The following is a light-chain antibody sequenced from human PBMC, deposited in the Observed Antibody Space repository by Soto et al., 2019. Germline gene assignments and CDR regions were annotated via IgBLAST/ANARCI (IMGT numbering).Light chain of an antibody. CDR3: QQLDSYPLT. Sequence: DIPLTQSPSFLSASVGDRVTITCRASQGISSYLAWYQQKSGKAPKLLIYAASTLQSGVPSRFSGSGSGTEFTLTISSLQPEDFATYYCQQLDSYPLTFGGGTKVGSN. CDR2: AAS. V-gene: IGKV1-9*01. J-gene: IGKJ4*01. CDR1: QGISSY.